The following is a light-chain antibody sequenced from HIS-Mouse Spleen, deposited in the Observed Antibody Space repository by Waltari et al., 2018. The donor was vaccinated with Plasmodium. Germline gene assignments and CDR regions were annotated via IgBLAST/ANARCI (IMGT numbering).Light chain of an antibody. Sequence: EIVMTQSPATLSLSPGERATLSCRASQSVSSSYLSWYQQKPWQAPRLLIYGASTRATGIPARFSGSGSGTDFTLTISSLRPEDFAVYYCQQDYNLPYTFGQGTKLEIK. J-gene: IGKJ2*01. CDR2: GAS. V-gene: IGKV3D-7*01. CDR3: QQDYNLPYT. CDR1: QSVSSSY.